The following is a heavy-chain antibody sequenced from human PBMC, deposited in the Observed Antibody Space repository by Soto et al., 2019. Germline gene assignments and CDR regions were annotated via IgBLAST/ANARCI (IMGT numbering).Heavy chain of an antibody. V-gene: IGHV1-8*01. Sequence: QVQLVQSGAEVKKPGASVKVSCKASGYTFTSYDINWVRQATGQGLEWMGWMNPNSGNTGYAQKFQGGVTMTRNTSISTAYMELSSLRSEDTAVYYCARYYDFWSGYYTGMDVWGKGTTVTVSS. CDR1: GYTFTSYD. CDR3: ARYYDFWSGYYTGMDV. J-gene: IGHJ6*04. CDR2: MNPNSGNT. D-gene: IGHD3-3*01.